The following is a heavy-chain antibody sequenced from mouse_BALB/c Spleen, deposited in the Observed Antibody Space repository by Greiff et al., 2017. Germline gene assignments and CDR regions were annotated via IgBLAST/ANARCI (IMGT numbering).Heavy chain of an antibody. CDR2: IYPGDGDT. CDR3: AINYHFDY. CDR1: GYAFSSSW. Sequence: QVQLKESGPELVKPGASVKISCKASGYAFSSSWMNWVKQRPGQGLEWIGRIYPGDGDTNYNGKFKGRATLTADKSSSTAYMQLSSLTSVDSAVYFCAINYHFDYWGQGTTLTVSS. J-gene: IGHJ2*01. V-gene: IGHV1-82*01. D-gene: IGHD2-1*01.